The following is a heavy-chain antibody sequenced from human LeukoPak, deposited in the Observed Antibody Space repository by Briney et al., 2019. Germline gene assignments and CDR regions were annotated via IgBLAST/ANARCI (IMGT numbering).Heavy chain of an antibody. D-gene: IGHD4-17*01. J-gene: IGHJ4*02. CDR2: ISSSSTYI. Sequence: PGGSLRLSCAASGFTFSSYSMNWVRQAPGKGLEWVSSISSSSTYIFYSDSVKGRFTISRDNAKNSLYLQVISLRAEDTAVYYCARALYGDYGFDYWGQGTLVTVSS. CDR1: GFTFSSYS. V-gene: IGHV3-21*01. CDR3: ARALYGDYGFDY.